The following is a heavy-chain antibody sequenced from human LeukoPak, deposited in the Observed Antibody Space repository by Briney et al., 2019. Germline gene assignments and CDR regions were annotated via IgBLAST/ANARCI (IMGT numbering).Heavy chain of an antibody. D-gene: IGHD1-1*01. J-gene: IGHJ3*01. CDR1: GGSINGYF. Sequence: PSETLSLTCSVSGGSINGYFWSWLRQSAGKGLEWIGRIHTNGRTNYNPSLQSRVTMSLDRSRNLVSLKLTYVTAAGTAVYYCARDRQDDSRYNWNDVWGQGTMVTVSS. CDR2: IHTNGRT. CDR3: ARDRQDDSRYNWNDV. V-gene: IGHV4-4*07.